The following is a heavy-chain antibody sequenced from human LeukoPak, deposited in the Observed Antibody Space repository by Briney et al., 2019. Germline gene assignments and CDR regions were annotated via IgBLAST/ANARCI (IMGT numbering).Heavy chain of an antibody. J-gene: IGHJ6*02. CDR3: AKDGSDRTRYYYYGMDV. V-gene: IGHV3-9*01. D-gene: IGHD3-10*01. Sequence: GGSLRLSCAASGFTFDDYAMHWVRQAPGKGLEGVSGISWNSGSIGYADSVKGRFTISRDNAKNSLYLQMNSLRAEDTALYYCAKDGSDRTRYYYYGMDVWGQGTTVTVSS. CDR1: GFTFDDYA. CDR2: ISWNSGSI.